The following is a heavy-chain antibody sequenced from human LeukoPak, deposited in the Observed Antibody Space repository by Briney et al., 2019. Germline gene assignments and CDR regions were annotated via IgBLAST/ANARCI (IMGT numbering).Heavy chain of an antibody. V-gene: IGHV1-2*02. D-gene: IGHD6-25*01. CDR2: INSNTGAT. J-gene: IGHJ4*02. Sequence: ASVKVSCKASGYTFTGYLIHWVRQAPGQGLEYMGWINSNTGATEYALKFRGRVTMTRDTSTSTASMELSRLRSDDTAVYFCGRDLSTSATWELDHWGQGTLVTVSS. CDR1: GYTFTGYL. CDR3: GRDLSTSATWELDH.